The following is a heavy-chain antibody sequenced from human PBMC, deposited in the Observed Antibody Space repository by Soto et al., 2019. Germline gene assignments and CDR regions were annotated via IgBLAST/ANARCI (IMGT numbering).Heavy chain of an antibody. Sequence: XETLSLTCAVSGYSISSGYYWGWIRQPPGKGLEWIGSIYHSGSTYYNPSLKSRVTISVDTSKNQFSLKLSSVTAADTAVYYCARAYSSGWCFDYWGQGTLVTVSS. CDR2: IYHSGST. V-gene: IGHV4-38-2*01. CDR3: ARAYSSGWCFDY. J-gene: IGHJ4*02. CDR1: GYSISSGYY. D-gene: IGHD6-19*01.